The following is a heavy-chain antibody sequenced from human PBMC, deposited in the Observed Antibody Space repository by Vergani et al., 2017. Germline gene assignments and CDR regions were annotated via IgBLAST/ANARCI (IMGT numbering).Heavy chain of an antibody. CDR1: GFSFSSHS. CDR2: ISTSSTYI. D-gene: IGHD3-10*01. Sequence: EVQLVESGGGLVKRGGSLRLSCEASGFSFSSHSMNWVRQAPGRGVQWVSSISTSSTYIDYADAVKGRFIISRDNAKKSLFLQMNSLRDDDTAIYFCATGSGTYPSAYWGQGILVTVSS. J-gene: IGHJ4*01. CDR3: ATGSGTYPSAY. V-gene: IGHV3-21*02.